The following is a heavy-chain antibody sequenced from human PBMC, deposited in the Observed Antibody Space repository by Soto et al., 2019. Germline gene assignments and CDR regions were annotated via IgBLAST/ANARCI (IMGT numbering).Heavy chain of an antibody. CDR2: IRASGGDT. CDR3: AKDMIGTVADAFDY. Sequence: VQLLESGGGLVQPGGSLRLSCAASGFTFRTYVMTWVRQAPGKGLMWVSAIRASGGDTYYADSVRGRFTISRDNSRNTLYLQMSSLTAEDTAIYYCAKDMIGTVADAFDYWGQGTLVTVSS. D-gene: IGHD6-19*01. J-gene: IGHJ4*02. V-gene: IGHV3-23*01. CDR1: GFTFRTYV.